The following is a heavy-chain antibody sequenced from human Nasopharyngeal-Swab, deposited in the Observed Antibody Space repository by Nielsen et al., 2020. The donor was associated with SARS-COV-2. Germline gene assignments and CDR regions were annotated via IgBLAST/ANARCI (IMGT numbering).Heavy chain of an antibody. J-gene: IGHJ4*02. D-gene: IGHD6-19*01. CDR2: LYWDDDN. Sequence: SGPTLVKPSQTHTLTCTFSGFSLSTSKVGVSWVRQLPGKALEWLALLYWDDDNRYNPSLKNRITITRDTSKNQVVLTMTNMDPVDTATYYCVHSTGWRLDYWGQGTLVTVSS. CDR3: VHSTGWRLDY. CDR1: GFSLSTSKVG. V-gene: IGHV2-5*02.